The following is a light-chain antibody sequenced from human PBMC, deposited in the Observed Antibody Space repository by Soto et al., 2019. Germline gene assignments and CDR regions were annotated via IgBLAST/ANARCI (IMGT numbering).Light chain of an antibody. CDR3: SSYTSASTLLYL. V-gene: IGLV2-14*01. CDR1: SCDVGGYNY. Sequence: QSALTQPASVSGSPGQSITISCTGTSCDVGGYNYVSWYQQHPGIAPKLLIYGVTNRPSGVSTRFSGSKSGNTASLTISGLQAEDEADYHCSSYTSASTLLYLFGTGTKLTVL. J-gene: IGLJ1*01. CDR2: GVT.